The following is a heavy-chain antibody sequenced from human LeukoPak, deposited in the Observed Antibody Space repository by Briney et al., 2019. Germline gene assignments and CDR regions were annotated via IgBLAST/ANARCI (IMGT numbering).Heavy chain of an antibody. V-gene: IGHV4-30-4*07. CDR2: IHDSGST. CDR3: ALYDSSGYYSGQFDY. J-gene: IGHJ4*02. Sequence: SETLSLTCAVSGGSITSGGYSWSWIRQTPGKGLEWVAYIHDSGSTYYNPSLKSRISISVDTSKNQFSLKLSSVTAADTAVYYCALYDSSGYYSGQFDYWGQGTLVTVSS. CDR1: GGSITSGGYS. D-gene: IGHD3-22*01.